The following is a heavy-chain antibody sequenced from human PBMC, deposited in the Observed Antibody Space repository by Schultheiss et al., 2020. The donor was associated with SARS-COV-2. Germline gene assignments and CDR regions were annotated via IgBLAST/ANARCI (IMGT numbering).Heavy chain of an antibody. J-gene: IGHJ4*02. CDR3: ARNGAARDSSGHYYGY. D-gene: IGHD3-22*01. V-gene: IGHV1-2*06. Sequence: ASVKVSCKASGYTFTGYYMHWVRQAPGQGLEWMGRINPNSGGTGYAQKFQGRVTMTTDTSTSTAYMELRSLRSDDTAVYYCARNGAARDSSGHYYGYWGQGTLVTVSS. CDR1: GYTFTGYY. CDR2: INPNSGGT.